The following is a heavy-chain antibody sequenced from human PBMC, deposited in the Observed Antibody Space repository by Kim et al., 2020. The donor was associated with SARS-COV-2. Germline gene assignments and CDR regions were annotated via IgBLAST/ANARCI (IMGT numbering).Heavy chain of an antibody. Sequence: GGSLRLSCAASGFTFRSYAMHWVRQAPGKGLEWVAVISYDGNNKFYADSVEGRFTISRNNSKNTLYLQMDSLRAEDTAVYYCGRVYCSGDCSFDYWGQGTLVTVSS. J-gene: IGHJ4*02. CDR3: GRVYCSGDCSFDY. D-gene: IGHD2-21*02. CDR2: ISYDGNNK. CDR1: GFTFRSYA. V-gene: IGHV3-30*04.